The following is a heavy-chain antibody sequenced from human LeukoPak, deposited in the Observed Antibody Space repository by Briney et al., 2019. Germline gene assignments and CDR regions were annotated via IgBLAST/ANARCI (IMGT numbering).Heavy chain of an antibody. CDR1: GGSFSGYY. CDR3: ARSLRHYYGSGSYFRWFDP. Sequence: SETLSLTYAVYGGSFSGYYWSWIRQPPGKGLEWIGEINHSGSTNYNPSLKSRVTISVDTSKNQFSLKLSSVTAADTAVYYCARSLRHYYGSGSYFRWFDPWGQGTLVTVSS. CDR2: INHSGST. J-gene: IGHJ5*02. V-gene: IGHV4-34*01. D-gene: IGHD3-10*01.